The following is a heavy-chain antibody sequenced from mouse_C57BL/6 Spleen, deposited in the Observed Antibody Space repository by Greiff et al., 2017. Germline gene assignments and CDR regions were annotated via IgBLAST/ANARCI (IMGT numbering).Heavy chain of an antibody. V-gene: IGHV1-62-2*01. J-gene: IGHJ1*03. CDR2: FYPGSGSI. CDR3: ARHEDGDYYGSSFWYFDV. CDR1: GYTFTEYT. Sequence: QVQLKESGAELVKPGASVKLSCKASGYTFTEYTIHWVKQRSGQGLEWIGWFYPGSGSIKYNEKFKDKATLTADKSSSTVYMELSRLTSEDSAVYFCARHEDGDYYGSSFWYFDVWGTGTTVTVSS. D-gene: IGHD1-1*01.